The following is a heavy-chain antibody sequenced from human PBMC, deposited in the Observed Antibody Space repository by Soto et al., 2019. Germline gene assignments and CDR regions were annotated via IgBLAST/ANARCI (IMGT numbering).Heavy chain of an antibody. J-gene: IGHJ6*03. CDR2: ISSSSSTI. D-gene: IGHD3-10*01. Sequence: PGGSLRLSCAASGFTFSSYSMNWVRQAPGKGLEWVSYISSSSSTIYYADSVKGRFTISRDNAKNSLYLQMNSLRAEDTAVYYFARDHSGWFGDQYYYYYYMDVWGKGTTVTV. CDR1: GFTFSSYS. V-gene: IGHV3-48*01. CDR3: ARDHSGWFGDQYYYYYYMDV.